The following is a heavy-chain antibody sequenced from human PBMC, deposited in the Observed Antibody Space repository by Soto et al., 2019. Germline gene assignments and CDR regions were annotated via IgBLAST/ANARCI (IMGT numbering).Heavy chain of an antibody. CDR2: ISGSGGST. V-gene: IGHV3-23*01. CDR1: GFTFSSYA. CDR3: ARRGSGSYYDD. Sequence: EVQLLESGGGLVQPGGSLRLSCVASGFTFSSYAMRWVRQAPGKGLEWVSAISGSGGSTYYADSVKGRFTISRDNSKNTLYLQMNSLRAEDTAVYYCARRGSGSYYDDWGQGTLVTVSS. D-gene: IGHD1-26*01. J-gene: IGHJ4*02.